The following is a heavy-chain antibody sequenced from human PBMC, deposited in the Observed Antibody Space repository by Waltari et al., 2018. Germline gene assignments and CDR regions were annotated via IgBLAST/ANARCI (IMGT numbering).Heavy chain of an antibody. Sequence: QVQLVQSGAEGKKPGSSVKVSCKASGGTFSSYATRWVRRAPGQGLEWMGGIIPIFGTANYAQKFQGRVTITTDESTSTAYMELSSLRSEDTAVYYCARGVFSSPQDAFDIWGQGTMVTVSS. V-gene: IGHV1-69*05. CDR2: IIPIFGTA. D-gene: IGHD6-6*01. CDR3: ARGVFSSPQDAFDI. J-gene: IGHJ3*02. CDR1: GGTFSSYA.